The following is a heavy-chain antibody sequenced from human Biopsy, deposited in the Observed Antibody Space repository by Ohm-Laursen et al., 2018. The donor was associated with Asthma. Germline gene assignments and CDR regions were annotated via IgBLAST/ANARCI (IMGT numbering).Heavy chain of an antibody. Sequence: LRLSCAASGFTFSDYYMSWIRQAPGKGLEWVSYISSSGSTIYYADSVKGRFTIPRDNAKNSLYLQMNSLRAEDTAVYYCAREGVNYYDSSGYLEYWGQGTLVTVSS. D-gene: IGHD3-22*01. J-gene: IGHJ4*02. CDR2: ISSSGSTI. CDR1: GFTFSDYY. CDR3: AREGVNYYDSSGYLEY. V-gene: IGHV3-11*01.